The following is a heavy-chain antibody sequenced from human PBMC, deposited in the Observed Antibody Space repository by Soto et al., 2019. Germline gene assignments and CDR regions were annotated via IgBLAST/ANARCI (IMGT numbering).Heavy chain of an antibody. CDR2: IYPDDSGI. J-gene: IGHJ4*02. D-gene: IGHD6-13*01. CDR3: ARQSSSSPFSPDH. V-gene: IGHV5-51*01. Sequence: GESLKISCKGSGYSFTYYWIGWVRQMPGKGLEWMGIIYPDDSGIRYSPSFQGQVTISADKSTSTAYLQWSSLKASDTATYYCARQSSSSPFSPDHCGQGTLVTVSS. CDR1: GYSFTYYW.